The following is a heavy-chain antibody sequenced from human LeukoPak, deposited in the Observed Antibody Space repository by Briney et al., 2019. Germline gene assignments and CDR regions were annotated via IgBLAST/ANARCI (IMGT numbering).Heavy chain of an antibody. D-gene: IGHD2-15*01. CDR2: ISPPTGNT. CDR1: GYTFSNYI. J-gene: IGHJ6*03. V-gene: IGHV1-18*01. Sequence: ASVKVSCKASGYTFSNYIINWVRQAPGQGLQWMGWISPPTGNTNYAQTLQGRVSMTTDTSTNTAYMEVRSLRSDDTAVYYCARGGPSDSQWARTYDDYMDLWGQGTTVTVSS. CDR3: ARGGPSDSQWARTYDDYMDL.